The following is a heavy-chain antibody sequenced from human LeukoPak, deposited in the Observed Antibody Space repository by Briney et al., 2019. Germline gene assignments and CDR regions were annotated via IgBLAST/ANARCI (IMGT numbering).Heavy chain of an antibody. J-gene: IGHJ3*02. CDR2: IDWDDDK. CDR1: GFSLSTSGMC. Sequence: ESGPTLVNPTQTLTLTCTFSGFSLSTSGMCVSWIRQPPGKALEWLARIDWDDDKYYSTSLKTRLTISKDTSKNQVVLTMTNMDPVDTATYYCARIALRCGGDCRIMRAGAFDIWGQGTMVTVSS. V-gene: IGHV2-70*11. D-gene: IGHD2-21*02. CDR3: ARIALRCGGDCRIMRAGAFDI.